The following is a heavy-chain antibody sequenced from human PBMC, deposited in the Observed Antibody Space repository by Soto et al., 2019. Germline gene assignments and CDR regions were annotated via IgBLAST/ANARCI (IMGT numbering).Heavy chain of an antibody. J-gene: IGHJ6*03. CDR2: ISYSGGST. CDR3: AKDRARGYCTSTGCYGDFYYYMDV. D-gene: IGHD2-2*01. Sequence: GGSLRLSCAASGFTFSSYGMHWVRQAPGKGLEWVAGISYSGGSTYYAGSVKGRFTISRDNSKNTLHLQMNTLRAEDTAVYYCAKDRARGYCTSTGCYGDFYYYMDVWGIGTTVTVSS. CDR1: GFTFSSYG. V-gene: IGHV3-23*01.